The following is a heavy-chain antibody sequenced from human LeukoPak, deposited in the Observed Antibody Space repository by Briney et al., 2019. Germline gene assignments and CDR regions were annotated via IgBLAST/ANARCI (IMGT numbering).Heavy chain of an antibody. V-gene: IGHV3-23*01. J-gene: IGHJ4*02. D-gene: IGHD2-8*02. CDR1: GGSISSNN. CDR2: IRANGDRT. Sequence: ETLSLTCAVSGGSISSNNWWSWVRQPPGKGLEWVSTIRANGDRTHCADSVTGRFTISRDNSKNTLYLQMNSLRAEDTAVYYCAKYWGTAFDYWGQGTLVTVSS. CDR3: AKYWGTAFDY.